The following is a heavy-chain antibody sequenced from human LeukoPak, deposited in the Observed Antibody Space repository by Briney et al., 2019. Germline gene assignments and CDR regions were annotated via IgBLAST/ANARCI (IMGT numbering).Heavy chain of an antibody. V-gene: IGHV3-64*01. CDR1: GFTFSNYA. CDR3: AKDDY. CDR2: ISHNGSST. J-gene: IGHJ4*02. Sequence: GGSLRLSCAASGFTFSNYAMHWVRQAPGKGLEYVSAISHNGSSTYYANSVKGRFTISRDNSKNTLYLQMGSLRPEDMAVYYCAKDDYWGQGTLVTVSS.